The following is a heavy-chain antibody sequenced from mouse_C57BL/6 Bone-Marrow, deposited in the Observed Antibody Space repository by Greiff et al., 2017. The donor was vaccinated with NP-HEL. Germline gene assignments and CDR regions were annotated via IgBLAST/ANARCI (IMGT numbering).Heavy chain of an antibody. J-gene: IGHJ4*01. CDR2: IYPGNSDT. V-gene: IGHV1-5*01. Sequence: VQLQQSGTVLARPGASVKMSCKTSGYTFTSYWMHWVKQRPGQGLEWIGAIYPGNSDTSYNQKFKGKAKLTAVTSASTAYMELSSLTKEDSAVYYCTRSGGSSYDGYAMDYWGQGTSVTVSS. CDR3: TRSGGSSYDGYAMDY. CDR1: GYTFTSYW. D-gene: IGHD1-1*01.